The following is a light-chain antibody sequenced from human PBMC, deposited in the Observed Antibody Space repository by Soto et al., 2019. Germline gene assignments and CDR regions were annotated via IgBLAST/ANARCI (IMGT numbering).Light chain of an antibody. CDR3: QQYGRSPWT. CDR1: QSFSSSY. CDR2: DAS. J-gene: IGKJ1*01. Sequence: EIVLTQSPGTLSLSPGERATLSCRASQSFSSSYLARYQQKPGQAPRLLIYDASSRATGIPDRFSGSGSGTDFTLTISRLEPEDFAVYYCQQYGRSPWTFGQGTKVEIK. V-gene: IGKV3-20*01.